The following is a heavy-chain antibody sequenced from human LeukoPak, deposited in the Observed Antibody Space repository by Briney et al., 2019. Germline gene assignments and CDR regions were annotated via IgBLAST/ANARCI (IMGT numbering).Heavy chain of an antibody. V-gene: IGHV4-38-2*02. CDR1: GYSISSGYY. D-gene: IGHD3-10*01. J-gene: IGHJ4*02. CDR2: IYHSGST. Sequence: SETLSLTCSVSGYSISSGYYWGWIRQSPGKGLEWIGSIYHSGSTYYNPSLKSRVTISVDTSKNQFSLKLSSVTAADTAVYYCARSHEGIDYWGQGTRVTVSS. CDR3: ARSHEGIDY.